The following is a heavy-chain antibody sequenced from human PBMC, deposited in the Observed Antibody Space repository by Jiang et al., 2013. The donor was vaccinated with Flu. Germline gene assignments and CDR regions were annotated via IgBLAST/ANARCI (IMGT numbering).Heavy chain of an antibody. D-gene: IGHD6-13*01. CDR2: ISYDGSNK. V-gene: IGHV3-30*18. Sequence: VQLVESGGGVVQPGRSLRLSCAASGFTFSSYGMHWVRQAPGRGLEWVAVISYDGSNKYCADSVKGRFTISRDNSKNTLYLQMNSLRSDDMALYYCAKQYDNSWPFEHWGQGTLVTVSS. CDR1: GFTFSSYG. J-gene: IGHJ4*02. CDR3: AKQYDNSWPFEH.